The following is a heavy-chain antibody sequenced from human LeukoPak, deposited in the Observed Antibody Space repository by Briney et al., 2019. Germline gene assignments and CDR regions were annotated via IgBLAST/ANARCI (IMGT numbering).Heavy chain of an antibody. CDR3: ARDYCSSTSCYHNWFDP. J-gene: IGHJ5*02. V-gene: IGHV3-23*01. Sequence: GGSLRLSCAASGFTFSSYAMSWVRQAPGKGLGWVSAISGSRGSTYYADSVKGRFTISRDNSKNTLYLQMNSLRAEDTAVYYCARDYCSSTSCYHNWFDPWGQGTLVTVSS. CDR1: GFTFSSYA. CDR2: ISGSRGST. D-gene: IGHD2-2*01.